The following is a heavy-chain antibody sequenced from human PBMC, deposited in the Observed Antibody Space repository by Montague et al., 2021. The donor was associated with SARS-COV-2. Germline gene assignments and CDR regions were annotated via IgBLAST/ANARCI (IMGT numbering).Heavy chain of an antibody. D-gene: IGHD3-22*01. J-gene: IGHJ4*02. CDR2: IYWDDDK. Sequence: PALVKPTQTLTLTCTFSGFSLSTSGVGVGWIRQPPGKALEWLALIYWDDDKRYSPSLKTRLTITKDTSKNQVVLTMTNMDPVDTGTYYCAHRLARHYDINGHLWDPFDYWGQGTLVTVSS. V-gene: IGHV2-5*02. CDR1: GFSLSTSGVG. CDR3: AHRLARHYDINGHLWDPFDY.